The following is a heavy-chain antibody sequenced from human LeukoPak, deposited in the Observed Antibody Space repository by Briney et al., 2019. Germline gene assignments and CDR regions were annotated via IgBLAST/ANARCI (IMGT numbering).Heavy chain of an antibody. J-gene: IGHJ5*02. V-gene: IGHV1-69*13. CDR2: IIPIFGTA. D-gene: IGHD6-19*01. Sequence: SVKVSCKASGGTFSSYAISWVRQAPGQGLEWMGGIIPIFGTANYAQKFQGRVTITADESTSTAYMELSSLRASDTAIYYCTNTLYSSGWLDDWGQGTHVTVSS. CDR1: GGTFSSYA. CDR3: TNTLYSSGWLDD.